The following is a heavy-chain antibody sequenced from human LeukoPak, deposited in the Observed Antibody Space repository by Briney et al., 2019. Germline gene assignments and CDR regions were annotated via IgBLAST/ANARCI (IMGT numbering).Heavy chain of an antibody. Sequence: SVKLSCKASGGTFSSYAISWVPQAPGQGLEWMGGIIPIFDTANYAQKFQGRVTITADEYTSTAYLELSSLRSEDTAVYYCARDYIRRDGYIYDAFDIWGQGTMVTVSS. D-gene: IGHD5-24*01. V-gene: IGHV1-69*13. CDR3: ARDYIRRDGYIYDAFDI. CDR1: GGTFSSYA. J-gene: IGHJ3*02. CDR2: IIPIFDTA.